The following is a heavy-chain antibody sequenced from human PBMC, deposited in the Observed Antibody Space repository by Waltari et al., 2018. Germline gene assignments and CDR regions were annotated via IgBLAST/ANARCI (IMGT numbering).Heavy chain of an antibody. D-gene: IGHD1-26*01. CDR2: LYYSGST. V-gene: IGHV4-59*11. J-gene: IGHJ4*02. Sequence: QVQLQESGPGLVKPSETLSLTCTVSGGSISSHYWSWIRQPPGKGLEWIGYLYYSGSTNYNPSLKSRVTISVDTSKNQFSLKLSSVTAADTAVYYCARASLVGAEVDYWGQGTLVTVSS. CDR3: ARASLVGAEVDY. CDR1: GGSISSHY.